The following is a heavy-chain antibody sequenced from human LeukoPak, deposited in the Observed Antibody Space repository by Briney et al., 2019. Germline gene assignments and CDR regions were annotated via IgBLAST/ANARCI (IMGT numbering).Heavy chain of an antibody. CDR2: ISSSGSTV. CDR1: GFTFSTYE. J-gene: IGHJ6*03. D-gene: IGHD2-15*01. V-gene: IGHV3-48*03. CDR3: ARRKYCSGGSCPTNYYYYYMDV. Sequence: PGGSLRLSCAASGFTFSTYEMNWVRQAPGKGLEWVSYISSSGSTVYYADSVKGRFTISRDNAKNSLYLQMNGLRAEDTAVYYCARRKYCSGGSCPTNYYYYYMDVWGKGTTVTVSS.